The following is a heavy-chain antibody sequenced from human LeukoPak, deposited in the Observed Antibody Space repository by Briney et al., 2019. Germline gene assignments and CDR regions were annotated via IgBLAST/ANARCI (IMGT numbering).Heavy chain of an antibody. Sequence: PGGSLRLSCAASGFTFSSYTMNWVRQAPGKGLGWVSSISSTSSDIHYADSVKGRFTISRDSAKNSLYLQMDSLRADDTAVYYCAKESSAWYYFDYWGQGTLVTVSS. V-gene: IGHV3-21*01. J-gene: IGHJ4*02. D-gene: IGHD6-19*01. CDR1: GFTFSSYT. CDR3: AKESSAWYYFDY. CDR2: ISSTSSDI.